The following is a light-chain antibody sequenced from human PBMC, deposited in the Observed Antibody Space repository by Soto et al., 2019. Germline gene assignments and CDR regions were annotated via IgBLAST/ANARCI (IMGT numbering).Light chain of an antibody. CDR1: SSNIGAGYD. CDR2: GNS. CDR3: QSYDSSLKVV. Sequence: QSVLTQPPSVSGAPGQRVTISCTGSSSNIGAGYDVHWYQQLPGTAPKLLIYGNSNRPSEVPDRFSGSKSGTSASLAITGLQAEDGADYYCQSYDSSLKVVFGGGAKLTVL. V-gene: IGLV1-40*01. J-gene: IGLJ2*01.